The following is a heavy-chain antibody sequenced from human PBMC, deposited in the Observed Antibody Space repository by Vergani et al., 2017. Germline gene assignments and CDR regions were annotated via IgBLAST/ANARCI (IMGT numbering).Heavy chain of an antibody. Sequence: QVQLVESGGGVVQPGRSLRLSCAASGFTFSRYGMHWFRQAPGKGLEWVALIAYDGSYKYYEDSVKGRFTISRDNSKNTLYLQMNSLRAEDTAVYYCVKDTLFYFDYWGQGTLVTVSS. CDR3: VKDTLFYFDY. J-gene: IGHJ4*02. V-gene: IGHV3-30*18. D-gene: IGHD2-15*01. CDR1: GFTFSRYG. CDR2: IAYDGSYK.